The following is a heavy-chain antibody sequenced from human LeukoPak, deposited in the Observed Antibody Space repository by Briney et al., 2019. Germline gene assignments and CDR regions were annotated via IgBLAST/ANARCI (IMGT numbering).Heavy chain of an antibody. V-gene: IGHV3-15*01. CDR1: GFTFSNTW. CDR2: IRSTTDGGTA. CDR3: TTGSYYRTGAFDI. Sequence: PGGSLRLSCAPYGFTFSNTWMSWVRQAPGKGLEWVGRIRSTTDGGTADYAAPVKGRFTVSRDDLRNTVYLQMNSLETEDTAVYYCTTGSYYRTGAFDIWGQGTMVTVSS. D-gene: IGHD1-26*01. J-gene: IGHJ3*02.